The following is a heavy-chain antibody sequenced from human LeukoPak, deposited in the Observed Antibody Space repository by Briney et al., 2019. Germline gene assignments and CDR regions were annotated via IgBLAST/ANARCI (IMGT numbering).Heavy chain of an antibody. CDR3: ARGGSYFDY. CDR1: GFTFSSYG. D-gene: IGHD1-26*01. CDR2: ISYDGSTK. V-gene: IGHV3-30*03. J-gene: IGHJ4*02. Sequence: GGSLRLSCAASGFTFSSYGMHWVRQAPGKGLEWVAVISYDGSTKYYADSVKGRFTISRDNSKNTLCLQMNSLRAEDTAVYYCARGGSYFDYWGQGTLVTVSS.